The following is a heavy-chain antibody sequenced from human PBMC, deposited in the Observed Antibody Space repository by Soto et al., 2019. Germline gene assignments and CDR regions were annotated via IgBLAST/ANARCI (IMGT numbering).Heavy chain of an antibody. Sequence: GGSLRLSCAASGFTFSNAWMSWVRQAPGKGLEWVGRIKSKTDGGTTDYAAPVKGRFTISRDDSKNTLYLQMNSLKTEDTAVYYCTTGSSWPYYYYYMDVWGKGTTVTVSS. CDR2: IKSKTDGGTT. J-gene: IGHJ6*03. CDR1: GFTFSNAW. D-gene: IGHD6-13*01. V-gene: IGHV3-15*01. CDR3: TTGSSWPYYYYYMDV.